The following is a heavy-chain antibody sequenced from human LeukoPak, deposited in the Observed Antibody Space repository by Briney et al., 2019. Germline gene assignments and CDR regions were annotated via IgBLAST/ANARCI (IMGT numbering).Heavy chain of an antibody. CDR1: GFNFSDYY. CDR2: ISSGSRTL. D-gene: IGHD3-10*01. Sequence: PGGSLRLSCAASGFNFSDYYMTWIRQAPGKGLEWISYISSGSRTLFYADSVKGRFTVSRDNAQNSLFLQMDGLRAEASAMYYCARDGFHFDYWGQGILVTVSS. J-gene: IGHJ4*01. V-gene: IGHV3-11*04. CDR3: ARDGFHFDY.